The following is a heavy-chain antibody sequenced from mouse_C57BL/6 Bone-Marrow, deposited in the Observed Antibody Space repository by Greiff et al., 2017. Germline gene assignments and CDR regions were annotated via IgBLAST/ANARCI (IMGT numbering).Heavy chain of an antibody. CDR3: ALITTVVATNYYAMDY. CDR2: IYPRNGNT. V-gene: IGHV1-81*01. CDR1: GYTFTSYG. Sequence: QVQLQQSGAELARPGASVKLSCTASGYTFTSYGISWVKQRTGQGLEWIGEIYPRNGNTYYNQKFKGKATLTADKSSSTAYMELRSLTSEDSAVYFCALITTVVATNYYAMDYWGQGTSVTVSA. D-gene: IGHD1-1*01. J-gene: IGHJ4*01.